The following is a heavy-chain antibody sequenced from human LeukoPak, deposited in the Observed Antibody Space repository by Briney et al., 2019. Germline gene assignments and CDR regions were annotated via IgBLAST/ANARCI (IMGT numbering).Heavy chain of an antibody. J-gene: IGHJ4*02. CDR3: AKARRYCSGGSCYPIDY. V-gene: IGHV3-23*01. CDR1: GFTFSNYA. CDR2: ISGSGGST. D-gene: IGHD2-15*01. Sequence: GGSLRLSCAASGFTFSNYAMNWVRQAPGKGLEWVSGISGSGGSTYYADSVKGRFTISRDNSKNTLYLQMNSLRAEDTAVYYCAKARRYCSGGSCYPIDYWGQGTLVTVYS.